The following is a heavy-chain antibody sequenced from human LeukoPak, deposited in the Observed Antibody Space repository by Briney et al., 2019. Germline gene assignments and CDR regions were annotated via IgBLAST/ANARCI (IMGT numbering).Heavy chain of an antibody. J-gene: IGHJ4*02. Sequence: PSETLSLTCTVSGCSISSYYWNWIRQPPGKGLEWIGYVYYIGSTNYNPSLKSRVTMSVDTSKSQFSLRLSSVTAADTAVYYCARERVGSTSGAFEYWGQGTLVAVSS. D-gene: IGHD1-26*01. CDR1: GCSISSYY. CDR2: VYYIGST. CDR3: ARERVGSTSGAFEY. V-gene: IGHV4-59*01.